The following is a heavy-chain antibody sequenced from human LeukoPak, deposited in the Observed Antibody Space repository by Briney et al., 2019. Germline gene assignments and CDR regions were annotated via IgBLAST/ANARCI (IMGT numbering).Heavy chain of an antibody. J-gene: IGHJ4*02. CDR1: GFTFSSYS. V-gene: IGHV3-48*01. Sequence: GGSLRLSCAASGFTFSSYSMNWVRQAPGKGLEWVSYISSSSKTIYYADSVKGRFTISRDNAKNSLYLQMNSLRGEDSAVYYCARDQGIFDYWGQGTLVTVSS. CDR2: ISSSSKTI. CDR3: ARDQGIFDY.